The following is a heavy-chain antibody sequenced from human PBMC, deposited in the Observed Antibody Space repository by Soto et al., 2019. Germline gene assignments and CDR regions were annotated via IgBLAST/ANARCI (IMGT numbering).Heavy chain of an antibody. CDR1: GGSISSSNW. D-gene: IGHD2-2*01. CDR3: ARDVSARALAAMYNWFDP. J-gene: IGHJ5*02. V-gene: IGHV4-4*02. Sequence: SETLSLTCAVSGGSISSSNWWSWVRQPPGKGLEWIGEIYHSGSTNYNPSLKSRVTISVDKSKNQFSLKLSSVTAADTAVYYCARDVSARALAAMYNWFDPWGQGTLVTVSS. CDR2: IYHSGST.